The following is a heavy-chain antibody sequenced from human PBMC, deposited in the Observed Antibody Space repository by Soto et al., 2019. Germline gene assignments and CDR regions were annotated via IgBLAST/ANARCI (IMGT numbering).Heavy chain of an antibody. CDR2: INAGNGNT. CDR1: GYTFTSYA. CDR3: ARSANIVVPAALFNWFDP. J-gene: IGHJ5*02. Sequence: RASVKVSCKASGYTFTSYAMHWVRQAPGQRLEWMGWINAGNGNTKYSQKFQGRVTITRDTSASTAYMELSSLKSEDTALYYFARSANIVVPAALFNWFDPWGQGTLVTVSS. D-gene: IGHD2-2*01. V-gene: IGHV1-3*01.